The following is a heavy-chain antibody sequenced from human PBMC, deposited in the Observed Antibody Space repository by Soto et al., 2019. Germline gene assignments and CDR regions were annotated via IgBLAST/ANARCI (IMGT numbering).Heavy chain of an antibody. J-gene: IGHJ6*02. V-gene: IGHV1-69*12. CDR2: FIPIFGTA. CDR3: CGVRGEDYYYGMDV. Sequence: QVQLVQSGAEVKKPGSSVKVSCKASGGTLSSYAISWVRQAPGQGLEWMGGFIPIFGTADYAQKFQGRVTITAAESPSSAYMELSSLRSEETAVYYCCGVRGEDYYYGMDVWGQGTTVTVSS. D-gene: IGHD3-10*01. CDR1: GGTLSSYA.